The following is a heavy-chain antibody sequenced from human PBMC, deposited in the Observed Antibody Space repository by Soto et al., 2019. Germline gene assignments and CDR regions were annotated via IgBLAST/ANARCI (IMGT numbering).Heavy chain of an antibody. CDR3: ARTAQLERFNWFDP. V-gene: IGHV1-2*02. Sequence: ASVKVSCKASGYTFTGYYMHWVRQAPGQGLEWMGWINPNSGGTNYAQKFQGRVTMTRDTSISTAYMELSRLRSDDTAVYYCARTAQLERFNWFDPWGQGTLVTVSS. CDR2: INPNSGGT. J-gene: IGHJ5*02. D-gene: IGHD1-1*01. CDR1: GYTFTGYY.